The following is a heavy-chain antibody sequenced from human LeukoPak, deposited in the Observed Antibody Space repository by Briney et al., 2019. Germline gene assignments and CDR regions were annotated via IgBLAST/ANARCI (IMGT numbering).Heavy chain of an antibody. CDR2: IYYSGST. CDR3: ARAMIVVVRGLDAFDI. V-gene: IGHV4-59*01. Sequence: SETLSLTCTVSGGSISSYYWSWIRQPPGKGLEWIGYIYYSGSTNYNPSLKSRVTISVDTSKNQFSLKLSSVTAADTAVYYCARAMIVVVRGLDAFDIWGQGTMVTVSS. D-gene: IGHD3-22*01. J-gene: IGHJ3*02. CDR1: GGSISSYY.